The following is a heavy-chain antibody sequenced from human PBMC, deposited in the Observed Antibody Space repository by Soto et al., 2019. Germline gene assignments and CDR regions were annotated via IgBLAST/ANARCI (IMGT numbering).Heavy chain of an antibody. V-gene: IGHV3-30*18. CDR2: ISNDGNNK. J-gene: IGHJ6*02. Sequence: GGSLRLSCAASGITFWTYAMHWVRQAPGKGLEWVALISNDGNNKYYADSVKGRFTISRDNSKNTLYLQMNSLRAEDTAVYYCAKASVRGYQYDLDVWGQGTTVTVSS. CDR3: AKASVRGYQYDLDV. D-gene: IGHD2-2*01. CDR1: GITFWTYA.